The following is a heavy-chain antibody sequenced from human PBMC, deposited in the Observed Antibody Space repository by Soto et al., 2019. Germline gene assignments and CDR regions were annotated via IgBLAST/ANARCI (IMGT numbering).Heavy chain of an antibody. CDR2: TSYDGNNE. CDR3: AKDKGVFNWATSYFDY. CDR1: GFTFSSYA. V-gene: IGHV3-30*18. J-gene: IGHJ4*02. Sequence: GGSLRLSCAASGFTFSSYAMHWVRQAPGKGLEWVALTSYDGNNEYYTDSVEGRFTVSRDNSKNTLFLQMNSLRPEDTSVYYCAKDKGVFNWATSYFDYWGQGALVTVS. D-gene: IGHD1-1*01.